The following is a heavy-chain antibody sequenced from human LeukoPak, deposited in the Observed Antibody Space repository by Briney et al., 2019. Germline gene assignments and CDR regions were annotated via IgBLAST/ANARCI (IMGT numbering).Heavy chain of an antibody. CDR3: AVSHDSSGYSLDY. V-gene: IGHV3-30-3*01. CDR2: ISYDGSNK. D-gene: IGHD3-22*01. CDR1: GFTFSSYA. Sequence: HTGGSLRLSCAASGFTFSSYAMHWVRQAPGKGLEWVAVISYDGSNKYYADSVKGRFTISRDNSKSTLYLQMNSLRAEDTAVYYCAVSHDSSGYSLDYWGQGTLVTVSS. J-gene: IGHJ4*02.